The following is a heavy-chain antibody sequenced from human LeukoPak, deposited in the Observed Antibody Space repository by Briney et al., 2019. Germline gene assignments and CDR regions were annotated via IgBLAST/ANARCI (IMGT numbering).Heavy chain of an antibody. CDR3: AREGTTMVRGPLGYYYYYYMDV. CDR2: IYTSGST. D-gene: IGHD3-10*01. CDR1: GGSISSGSYY. J-gene: IGHJ6*03. Sequence: PLETLSLTCTVSGGSISSGSYYWSWIRQPAGKGLEWIGRIYTSGSTNYNPSLKSRVTISVDTSKNQFSLKLSSVTAADTAVYYCAREGTTMVRGPLGYYYYYYMDVWGKGTTVTISS. V-gene: IGHV4-61*02.